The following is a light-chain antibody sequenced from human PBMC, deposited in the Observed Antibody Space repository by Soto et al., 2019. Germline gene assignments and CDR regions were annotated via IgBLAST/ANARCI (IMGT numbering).Light chain of an antibody. CDR3: QQSYSTPYT. Sequence: DIQMTQSPSSLSASVGDGVTITCRASQSISSYLNWYQQKPGKAPKLLIYAASSLRSGVPSRFSGGGSGTDFTLTISSLQPEDFATYYCQQSYSTPYTFGQGTKLEIK. V-gene: IGKV1-39*01. J-gene: IGKJ2*01. CDR1: QSISSY. CDR2: AAS.